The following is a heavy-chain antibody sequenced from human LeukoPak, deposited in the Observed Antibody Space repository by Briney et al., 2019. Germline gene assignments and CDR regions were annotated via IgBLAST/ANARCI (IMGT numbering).Heavy chain of an antibody. CDR1: GFTFSSYA. CDR3: ARADYWGAFDI. D-gene: IGHD7-27*01. CDR2: ISYDGSNK. Sequence: GRSLRLSCAASGFTFSSYAMHWVRQAPGKGLEWVAVISYDGSNKYYADSVKGRFTISRDNSKNTLYLQMNSLRAEDTAVYYCARADYWGAFDIWGQGTMLTVSS. J-gene: IGHJ3*02. V-gene: IGHV3-30-3*01.